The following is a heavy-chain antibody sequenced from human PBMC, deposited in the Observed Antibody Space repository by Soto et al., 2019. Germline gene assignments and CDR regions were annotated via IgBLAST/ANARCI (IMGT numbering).Heavy chain of an antibody. CDR3: ARIPVVRGVIVEY. J-gene: IGHJ4*02. D-gene: IGHD3-10*02. CDR1: GGSVSSGSYY. CDR2: IYYSGST. V-gene: IGHV4-61*01. Sequence: QVQLQESGPGLVKPSETLSLTCTVSGGSVSSGSYYWSWIRQPPGKGLEWIGYIYYSGSTNYNPSLKSRVTISVDTSKNQFSLKLSSVTAADTAVYYCARIPVVRGVIVEYWGQGTLVTVSS.